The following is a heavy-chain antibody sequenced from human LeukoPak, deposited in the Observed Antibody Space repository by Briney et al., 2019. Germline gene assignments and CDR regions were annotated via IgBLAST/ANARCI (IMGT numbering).Heavy chain of an antibody. V-gene: IGHV4-4*07. D-gene: IGHD6-19*01. CDR1: GGSISSYY. CDR2: IYTSGST. J-gene: IGHJ5*02. CDR3: ARASGWYLGNWFDP. Sequence: PSETLSLTCTVSGGSISSYYWSWIRQPAGKGLEWIGRIYTSGSTNYNPYLKSRVTMSVDTSRNQFSLKLSSVTAADTAVYYCARASGWYLGNWFDPWGQGTLVTVSS.